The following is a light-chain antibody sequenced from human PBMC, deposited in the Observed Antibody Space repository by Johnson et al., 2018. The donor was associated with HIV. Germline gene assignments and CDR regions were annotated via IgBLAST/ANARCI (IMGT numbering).Light chain of an antibody. J-gene: IGLJ1*01. CDR3: AAWDDSLNGFYV. CDR2: RNN. Sequence: QSVLTQPPSASGTPGQRVTISCSGSSSNIGSNTVNWYQQLPGTAPKLLIYRNNQRPSGVPARFSGPKSGTSASLPTSGLQPGDEADYYCAAWDDSLNGFYVFGTGTKVTVL. CDR1: SSNIGSNT. V-gene: IGLV1-44*01.